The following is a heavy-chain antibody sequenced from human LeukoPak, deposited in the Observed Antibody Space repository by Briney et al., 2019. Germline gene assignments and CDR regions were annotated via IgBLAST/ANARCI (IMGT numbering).Heavy chain of an antibody. CDR3: ARGERITMVRGALDY. Sequence: ASVKVSCKASGGTFSSYAISWVRQAPGRGLEWMGGIIPIFGTANYAQKFQGRVTITADESTSTAYMELSSLRSEDTAVYYCARGERITMVRGALDYWGQGTLVTVSS. CDR1: GGTFSSYA. CDR2: IIPIFGTA. J-gene: IGHJ4*02. V-gene: IGHV1-69*01. D-gene: IGHD3-10*01.